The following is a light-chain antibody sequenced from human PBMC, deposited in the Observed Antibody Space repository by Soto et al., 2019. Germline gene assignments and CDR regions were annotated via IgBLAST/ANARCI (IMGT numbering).Light chain of an antibody. CDR3: SSYTTRSPP. J-gene: IGLJ1*01. Sequence: SDVGGYNYVSWYQQHPGKAPKLMIYDVSNRPSGVSNRFSGSKSGNTASLTISGLFVFFFDDYYRSSYTTRSPPLGTGHTVTVL. CDR2: DVS. CDR1: SDVGGYNY. V-gene: IGLV2-14*04.